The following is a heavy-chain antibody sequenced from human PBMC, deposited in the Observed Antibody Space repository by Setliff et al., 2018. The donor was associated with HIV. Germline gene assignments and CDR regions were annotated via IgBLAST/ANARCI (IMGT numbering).Heavy chain of an antibody. Sequence: ASVKVSCKASGYTFTAYYMHWVRQAPGQGLEWMGWINPNSGGTNYAQKFQGRVNMTRDTSISTTYMELSRLRSDDTAVYYCARQDILTSYYMFDYWGQGTLVTVSS. CDR2: INPNSGGT. J-gene: IGHJ4*02. CDR3: ARQDILTSYYMFDY. D-gene: IGHD3-9*01. V-gene: IGHV1-2*02. CDR1: GYTFTAYY.